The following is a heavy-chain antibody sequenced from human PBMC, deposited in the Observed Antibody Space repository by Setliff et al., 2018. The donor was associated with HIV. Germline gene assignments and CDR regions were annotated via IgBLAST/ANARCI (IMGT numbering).Heavy chain of an antibody. D-gene: IGHD3-16*01. V-gene: IGHV1-18*01. Sequence: ASVKVSCKASGYTFSSYGVSWVRQAPGQGLEWMGWISAYNDNTNYAQKLQGRVTMTTGTSTSTAYMELRSLRSDDTAVYYCARDLGINPQGWFDPWGQGTLVTVPS. CDR3: ARDLGINPQGWFDP. CDR2: ISAYNDNT. J-gene: IGHJ5*02. CDR1: GYTFSSYG.